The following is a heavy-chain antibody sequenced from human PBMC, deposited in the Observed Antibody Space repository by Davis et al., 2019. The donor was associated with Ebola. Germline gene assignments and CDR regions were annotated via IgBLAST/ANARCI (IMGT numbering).Heavy chain of an antibody. Sequence: SETLSLTCAVYGGSFRGYYWSWIRQPPGKGLEWIGEINHSGSTNYNPSLKSRVTISVDTSKNQFSLKLSSVTAADTAVYYCARGRGYNWFDPWGQGTLVTVSS. J-gene: IGHJ5*02. V-gene: IGHV4-34*01. CDR2: INHSGST. CDR3: ARGRGYNWFDP. CDR1: GGSFRGYY.